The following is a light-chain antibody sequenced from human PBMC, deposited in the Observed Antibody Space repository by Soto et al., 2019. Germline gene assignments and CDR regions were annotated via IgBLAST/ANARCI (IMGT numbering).Light chain of an antibody. Sequence: ESVLTQSPGTLSLSPGERATLSCRASQSVSSSFLAWYQLKPGQAPRLLIYGASSRATGIPDRFSGSGSGTDFTLTISRLEPEDFAVYYCQQNDSSPWRFGVGNKVEIK. J-gene: IGKJ1*01. CDR3: QQNDSSPWR. CDR1: QSVSSSF. CDR2: GAS. V-gene: IGKV3-20*01.